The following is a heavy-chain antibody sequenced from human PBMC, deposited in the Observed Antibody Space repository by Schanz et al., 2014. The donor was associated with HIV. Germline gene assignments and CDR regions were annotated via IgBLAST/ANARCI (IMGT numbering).Heavy chain of an antibody. Sequence: QAQLVEFGGGVVQPGTSLRLSCEGSGFSFSDYGMHWVRQAPGKGLEWVAASWYDGNTEYYADSVKGRFTISRDNSKKTLYLQMNSLRAEDTAVYYCANTEFPYSSSSDYYYGMDVWGQGTTVTVSS. D-gene: IGHD6-6*01. CDR1: GFSFSDYG. CDR3: ANTEFPYSSSSDYYYGMDV. CDR2: SWYDGNTE. J-gene: IGHJ6*02. V-gene: IGHV3-33*06.